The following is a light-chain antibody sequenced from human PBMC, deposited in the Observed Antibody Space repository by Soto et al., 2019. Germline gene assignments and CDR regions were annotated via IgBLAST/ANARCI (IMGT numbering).Light chain of an antibody. Sequence: EIVLTQSPATLSVSPGERATLSCRASQSVSSYLAWYQQKPGQAPRLLIYDASNRATGIPARFSGSGSGTDFTLTISSLEPEDFAVYYCQQRSNWPPGLTFGGGTKVDIK. CDR2: DAS. CDR1: QSVSSY. CDR3: QQRSNWPPGLT. J-gene: IGKJ4*01. V-gene: IGKV3-11*01.